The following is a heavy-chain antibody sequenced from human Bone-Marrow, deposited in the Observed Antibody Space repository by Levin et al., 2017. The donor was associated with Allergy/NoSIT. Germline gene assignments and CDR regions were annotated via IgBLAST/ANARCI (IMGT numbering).Heavy chain of an antibody. J-gene: IGHJ3*02. CDR3: AREYSSGWPGTGLIAFDI. V-gene: IGHV4-4*07. CDR1: GGSINTYY. D-gene: IGHD6-19*01. Sequence: SETLSLTCTVSGGSINTYYWSWIRQPAGKGLEWIGRIYSSGSTSYNPSLKSRVTMSVDTSKTQVFLKLSSVTAADTAVYYCAREYSSGWPGTGLIAFDIWGQGTMVTVSS. CDR2: IYSSGST.